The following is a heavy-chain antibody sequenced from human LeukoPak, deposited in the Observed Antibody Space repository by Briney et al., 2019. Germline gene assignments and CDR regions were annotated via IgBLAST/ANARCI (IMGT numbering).Heavy chain of an antibody. J-gene: IGHJ5*02. Sequence: ASVKVSCKASGYTFTAYYIHWVRQAPGQGLEWMGRINPKNGDTNYARKFQDRVTMTRDTSMSAAYMEISRLTYDDTAVYYCGRGIQSFDPWGQETLVTVSS. CDR2: INPKNGDT. V-gene: IGHV1-2*06. CDR3: GRGIQSFDP. CDR1: GYTFTAYY.